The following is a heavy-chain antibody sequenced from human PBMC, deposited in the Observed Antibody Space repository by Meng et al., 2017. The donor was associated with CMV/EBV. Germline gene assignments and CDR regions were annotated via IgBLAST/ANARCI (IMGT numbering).Heavy chain of an antibody. Sequence: GGSLRLSCAASGFTFSDYYMSWIRQAPGKGLEWVSYISSSGSTIYYADSVKGRFTISRDNAKNSLYLQMNSLRAEDTAVYYCAREGLWSSSSYYYGMDVWGQGTTVTVSS. CDR1: GFTFSDYY. CDR3: AREGLWSSSSYYYGMDV. J-gene: IGHJ6*02. D-gene: IGHD6-6*01. V-gene: IGHV3-11*04. CDR2: ISSSGSTI.